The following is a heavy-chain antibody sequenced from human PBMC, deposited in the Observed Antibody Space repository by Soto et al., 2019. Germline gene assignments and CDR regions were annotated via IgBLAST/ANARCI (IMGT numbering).Heavy chain of an antibody. V-gene: IGHV1-69*13. Sequence: SVKVSCKASGDTFSSYSFSWVRQAPGQGLEWMGGIIPIFGTANYAQKFQGRVTITADESTSTAYMELSSLRSEDTAVYYCASTGDILTGYYKAYYYYGMDVWGQGTTVTVSS. CDR2: IIPIFGTA. D-gene: IGHD3-9*01. CDR1: GDTFSSYS. J-gene: IGHJ6*02. CDR3: ASTGDILTGYYKAYYYYGMDV.